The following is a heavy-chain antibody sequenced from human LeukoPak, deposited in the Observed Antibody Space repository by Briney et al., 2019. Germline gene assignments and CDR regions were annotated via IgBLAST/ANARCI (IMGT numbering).Heavy chain of an antibody. Sequence: RGSPRLSCAASMLTLCNNYISWIPQAPGEGLEWVLLIFGDGRTYYADAVRGRFSISRDKSENTLYLQMSSLRPEDTAAYYCAIEGYIYFEYWGQGTLVTVSS. J-gene: IGHJ4*02. CDR3: AIEGYIYFEY. V-gene: IGHV3-53*01. CDR1: MLTLCNNY. D-gene: IGHD5-24*01. CDR2: IFGDGRT.